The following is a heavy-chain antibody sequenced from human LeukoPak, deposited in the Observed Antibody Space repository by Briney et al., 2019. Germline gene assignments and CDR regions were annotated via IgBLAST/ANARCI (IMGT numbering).Heavy chain of an antibody. CDR1: GFTFSSYG. CDR2: ISYDGGNK. CDR3: AKDRDIAAAAYYFDF. V-gene: IGHV3-30*18. J-gene: IGHJ4*02. Sequence: GRSLRLSCAASGFTFSSYGMHWARQAPGKGLEWVAVISYDGGNKYYADSVKGRFTLSRDNSHNTLYLQMDSLRVEDTALYYCAKDRDIAAAAYYFDFWGQGTLVTVSS. D-gene: IGHD6-13*01.